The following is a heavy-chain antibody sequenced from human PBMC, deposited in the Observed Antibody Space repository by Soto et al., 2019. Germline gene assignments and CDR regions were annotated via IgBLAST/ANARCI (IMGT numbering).Heavy chain of an antibody. CDR1: GYSFTSYW. CDR2: IYPGDSDT. Sequence: GESLKISCKGSGYSFTSYWIGWVRQMPGKGLEWMGIIYPGDSDTRYSPSFQGQVTISADKSISTAYLQWSSLKASDTAMYYCARGTTGTTIRYYYYYYYMDVWGKGTTVTVSS. CDR3: ARGTTGTTIRYYYYYYYMDV. D-gene: IGHD1-1*01. J-gene: IGHJ6*03. V-gene: IGHV5-51*01.